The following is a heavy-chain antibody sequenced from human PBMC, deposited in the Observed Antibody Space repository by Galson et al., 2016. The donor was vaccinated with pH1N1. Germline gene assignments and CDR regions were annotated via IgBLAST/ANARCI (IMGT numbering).Heavy chain of an antibody. Sequence: SLRLSCAASGFSFSSYWMSWVRQAPGKGLEWVANIKQYGGEKYYVDSVKGRFTISRDNAKNSLYLQMNSLRAEDTAVYYCVRGVGIAAAAWGQGTLVTVSS. CDR2: IKQYGGEK. J-gene: IGHJ5*02. CDR1: GFSFSSYW. D-gene: IGHD6-13*01. V-gene: IGHV3-7*01. CDR3: VRGVGIAAAA.